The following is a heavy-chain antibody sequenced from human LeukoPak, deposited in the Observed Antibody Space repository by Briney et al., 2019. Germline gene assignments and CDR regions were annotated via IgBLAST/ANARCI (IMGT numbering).Heavy chain of an antibody. CDR2: VSRSSRFI. D-gene: IGHD5-12*01. CDR1: GFAFSTYC. J-gene: IGHJ4*02. V-gene: IGHV3-21*01. CDR3: ARVSDAFDYFFDS. Sequence: GGSLRLSCAASGFAFSTYCMNWPREATGKGLEGVTSVSRSSRFIFYADSVQGRFTISRDDAKDSLFLQMNSLRAEDTAVYYCARVSDAFDYFFDSWGQGTLVTVSS.